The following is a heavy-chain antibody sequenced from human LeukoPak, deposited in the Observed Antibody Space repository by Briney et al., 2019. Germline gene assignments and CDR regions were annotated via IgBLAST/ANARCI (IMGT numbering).Heavy chain of an antibody. Sequence: GGSLRLSRAASGFTFSSYAMSWVRQAPGKGLEWVSAISGSGGSTYYADSVKGRFTISRDNSKNTLYLQMNSLRAEDTAVYYCAKVPLDGGDILTGYFDYWGQGTLVTVSS. V-gene: IGHV3-23*01. CDR1: GFTFSSYA. CDR3: AKVPLDGGDILTGYFDY. J-gene: IGHJ4*02. D-gene: IGHD3-9*01. CDR2: ISGSGGST.